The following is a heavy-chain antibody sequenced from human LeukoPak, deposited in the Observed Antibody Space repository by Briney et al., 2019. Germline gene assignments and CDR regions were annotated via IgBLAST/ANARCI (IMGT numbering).Heavy chain of an antibody. Sequence: SETLSLTCTVSGGSISSGGYYWSWIRQPPGKGLEWIGYIYHSGSTYYNPSLKSRVTISVDRSKNQFSLKLSSVTAADTAVYYCARDDTAMALDYWGQGTLVTVSS. CDR3: ARDDTAMALDY. D-gene: IGHD5-18*01. CDR2: IYHSGST. J-gene: IGHJ4*02. V-gene: IGHV4-30-2*01. CDR1: GGSISSGGYY.